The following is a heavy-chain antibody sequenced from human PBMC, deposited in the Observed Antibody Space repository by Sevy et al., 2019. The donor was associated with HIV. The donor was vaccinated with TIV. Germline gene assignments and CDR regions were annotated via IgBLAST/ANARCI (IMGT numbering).Heavy chain of an antibody. J-gene: IGHJ4*02. CDR3: AIRAGYTTLSDF. CDR1: EISFSSHW. V-gene: IGHV3-74*01. CDR2: IYSDGRSA. Sequence: GGSLRLSCTASEISFSSHWLIWVRQAPGKGLVWVSRIYSDGRSATYADSVKGRFTISRDNAKNTLYLQMNSLRVEDTAVYYCAIRAGYTTLSDFWGQGTLVTVSS. D-gene: IGHD5-12*01.